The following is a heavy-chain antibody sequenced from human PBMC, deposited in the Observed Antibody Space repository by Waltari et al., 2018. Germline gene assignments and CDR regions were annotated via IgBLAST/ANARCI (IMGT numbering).Heavy chain of an antibody. J-gene: IGHJ6*02. D-gene: IGHD1-26*01. V-gene: IGHV4-4*02. CDR1: GGSISSSNW. CDR3: ARIILGATDDYSYAMDV. Sequence: QVQLQELGPGLVKPSGTLSLTCAVSGGSISSSNWWTWVRQPPGKGLEWIGEIDHNGNTNYNPSLKSRVTMSVDKSNNQFSLKLRSVTAADTAIYYCARIILGATDDYSYAMDVWGQGITVTVSS. CDR2: IDHNGNT.